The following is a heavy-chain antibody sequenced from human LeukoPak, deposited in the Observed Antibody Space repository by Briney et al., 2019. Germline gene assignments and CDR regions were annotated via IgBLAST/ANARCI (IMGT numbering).Heavy chain of an antibody. Sequence: SETLSLTCAVYGGSFSGYYWSWIRQPPGKGLEWIGNIHHSGSTYHNPSFKSRVTISVDTSKNQFSLKLSSVTPEDTAVYYCARDDLQLVRRLGRNTEYYYYYYMDVWGKGTTVTVSS. CDR2: IHHSGST. V-gene: IGHV4-34*01. J-gene: IGHJ6*03. CDR3: ARDDLQLVRRLGRNTEYYYYYYMDV. CDR1: GGSFSGYY. D-gene: IGHD6-13*01.